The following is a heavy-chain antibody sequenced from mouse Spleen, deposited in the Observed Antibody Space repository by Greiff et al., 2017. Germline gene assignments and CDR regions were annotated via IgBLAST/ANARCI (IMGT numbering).Heavy chain of an antibody. CDR1: GYTFTSYW. Sequence: QVQLQQSGAELVRPGTSVKLSCKASGYTFTSYWMHWVKQRPGQGLEWIGVIDPSDSYTNYNQKFKGKATLTVDTSSSTAYMQLSSLTSEDSAVYYCARGGRYFDVWGAGTTVTVSS. CDR3: ARGGRYFDV. CDR2: IDPSDSYT. V-gene: IGHV1-59*01. J-gene: IGHJ1*01.